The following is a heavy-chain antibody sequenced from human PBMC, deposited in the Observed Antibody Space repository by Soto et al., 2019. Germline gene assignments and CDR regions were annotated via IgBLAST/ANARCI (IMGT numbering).Heavy chain of an antibody. CDR2: ISAYNGNT. CDR1: GYTFTSYG. V-gene: IGHV1-18*01. D-gene: IGHD5-12*01. CDR3: ARGDMDIVATGTFDI. Sequence: ASVKVSCKASGYTFTSYGISWVRQAPGQGLEWMGWISAYNGNTNYAQKLQGRVTMTTDTSTSTAYMELRSLRSDDTAVYYCARGDMDIVATGTFDIWGQGTMVTVSS. J-gene: IGHJ3*02.